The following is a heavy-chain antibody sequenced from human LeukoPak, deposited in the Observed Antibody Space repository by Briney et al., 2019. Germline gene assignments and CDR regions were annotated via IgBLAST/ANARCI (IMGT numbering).Heavy chain of an antibody. V-gene: IGHV1-8*03. CDR3: ARIFFFKQNTAYDI. CDR1: GYTFTDYD. Sequence: RASVKVSCKTSGYTFTDYDIHWMRQAPGQGLEWMGWINPNSANTNYAQKLEGRVTFTRGTSLGIVYMELSGLTSEDAAVYFCARIFFFKQNTAYDIWGQGTLVAVSS. D-gene: IGHD2/OR15-2a*01. J-gene: IGHJ3*02. CDR2: INPNSANT.